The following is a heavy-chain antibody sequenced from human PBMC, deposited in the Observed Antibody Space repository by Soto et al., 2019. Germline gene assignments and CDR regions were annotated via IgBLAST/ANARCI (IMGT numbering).Heavy chain of an antibody. CDR2: ISSSSDDI. J-gene: IGHJ4*02. V-gene: IGHV3-48*02. CDR1: GFSFSDYS. D-gene: IGHD2-21*02. CDR3: ARLPKGSLVTA. Sequence: QLVESGGGLVYPGGSLRLSCVGSGFSFSDYSMNWVRQAPGKGLQWISYISSSSDDIHYADSVKGRFTVSRDNAKNAFFLQMNSLSDDDTAIYYCARLPKGSLVTAWGQGTQVTVSS.